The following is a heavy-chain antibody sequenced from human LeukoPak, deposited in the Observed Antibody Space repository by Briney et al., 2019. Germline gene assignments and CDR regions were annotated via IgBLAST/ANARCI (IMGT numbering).Heavy chain of an antibody. CDR1: GFTFSSYW. V-gene: IGHV3-7*01. Sequence: GGSLRLSCAASGFTFSSYWMSWVRQAPGKGLEWVANIKQDGSEKYYVDSVKGRFTISRDNAKNSLYLQMNSLRAEDTAVYYCAREHTTGYSSGWYLDEGPFDYWGQGTLVTVSS. CDR2: IKQDGSEK. CDR3: AREHTTGYSSGWYLDEGPFDY. D-gene: IGHD6-19*01. J-gene: IGHJ4*02.